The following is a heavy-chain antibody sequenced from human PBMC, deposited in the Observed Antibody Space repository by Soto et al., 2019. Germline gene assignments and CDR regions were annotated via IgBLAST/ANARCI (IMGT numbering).Heavy chain of an antibody. CDR3: ARGTYGDY. D-gene: IGHD4-17*01. V-gene: IGHV1-18*01. Sequence: QVHLVQSGAEVKKPGASVKVSCKGSGYAFTTYGITWVRQAPGQGLESMGWISAHNGNTNHAQKRQRRVTVTRDTSTSTAYMELGRLRSHDGAVYYCARGTYGDYWGQGALVTVSS. CDR2: ISAHNGNT. CDR1: GYAFTTYG. J-gene: IGHJ4*02.